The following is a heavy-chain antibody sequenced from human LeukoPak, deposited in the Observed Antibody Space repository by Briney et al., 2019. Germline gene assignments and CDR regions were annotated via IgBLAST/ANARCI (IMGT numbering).Heavy chain of an antibody. CDR3: ARDNPPYCNGGSCYSY. CDR1: GGTFSSYA. V-gene: IGHV1-69*04. CDR2: IIPILGVA. J-gene: IGHJ4*02. D-gene: IGHD2-15*01. Sequence: SVKVSCKASGGTFSSYAISWVRQAPGQGLEWMGRIIPILGVANYAQNFQGRVTVTADESTGTAYMELSSLRSDDTAMYYCARDNPPYCNGGSCYSYWGQGTLVTVSS.